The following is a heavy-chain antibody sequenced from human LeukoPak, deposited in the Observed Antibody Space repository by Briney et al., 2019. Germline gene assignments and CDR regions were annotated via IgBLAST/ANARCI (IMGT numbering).Heavy chain of an antibody. CDR3: ARDDLYYYDSSGEPVYYFDY. CDR2: IYHSGGT. D-gene: IGHD3-22*01. CDR1: GYSISSGYY. Sequence: SETLSLTCTVSGYSISSGYYWGWIRQPPGKGLEWIGSIYHSGGTYYNPSLKSRVTISVDTSKNQFSLKLSSVTAADTAVYYCARDDLYYYDSSGEPVYYFDYWGQGTLVTVSS. J-gene: IGHJ4*02. V-gene: IGHV4-38-2*02.